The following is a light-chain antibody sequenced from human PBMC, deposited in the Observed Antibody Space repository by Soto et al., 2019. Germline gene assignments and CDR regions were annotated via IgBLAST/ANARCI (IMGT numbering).Light chain of an antibody. V-gene: IGKV1-5*01. CDR1: QSIRHY. CDR3: QHDNSYSQT. J-gene: IGKJ1*01. Sequence: DIQMTQSRPTLSASVGDRVTITCRASQSIRHYLAWYQQMPGKAPKLLIYGASTLQSGVPSRFSGSGSGTEFTLTISSLQPDDFGTYFCQHDNSYSQTFGQGTKV. CDR2: GAS.